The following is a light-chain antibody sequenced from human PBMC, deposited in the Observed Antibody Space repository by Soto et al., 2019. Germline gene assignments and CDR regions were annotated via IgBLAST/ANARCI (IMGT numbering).Light chain of an antibody. CDR2: EVS. Sequence: QSALTQPASVSGSPGQSITISCSGTSSDVGGYKYVSWYQQHPGKAPKLMIYEVSYRPSGVSNRFSGSKSGNTASLTISGLQAEDEADYYCSSFTTSSTLVFGTGTKLTVL. CDR3: SSFTTSSTLV. J-gene: IGLJ1*01. CDR1: SSDVGGYKY. V-gene: IGLV2-14*01.